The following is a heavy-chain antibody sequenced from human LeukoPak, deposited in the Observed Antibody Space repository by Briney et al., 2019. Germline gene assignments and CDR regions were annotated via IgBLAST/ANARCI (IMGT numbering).Heavy chain of an antibody. CDR3: ARTGGYSYGHFFDY. CDR1: GYSFTSYW. D-gene: IGHD5-18*01. Sequence: GASLQISCQGSGYSFTSYWIGWVRQLPEKGLEWMGIIYPGDSDTRYSPSFQGQVTISADKSISTAYLQWSSLKASDTAMYYCARTGGYSYGHFFDYWGQGTLVTVSS. CDR2: IYPGDSDT. V-gene: IGHV5-51*01. J-gene: IGHJ4*02.